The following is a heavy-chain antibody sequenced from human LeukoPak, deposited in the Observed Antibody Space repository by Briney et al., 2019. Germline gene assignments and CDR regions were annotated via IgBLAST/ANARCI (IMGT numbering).Heavy chain of an antibody. CDR3: AKEPFSYCSSTSCSPDP. J-gene: IGHJ5*02. CDR1: GFTFSSYG. CDR2: IRYDGSNK. Sequence: GGSLRLSRAASGFTFSSYGMHWVRQAPGKGLEWLAFIRYDGSNKYYADSVKGRFTISRDNSKNTLYLQMNSLRAEDTAVYYCAKEPFSYCSSTSCSPDPWGQETLVTVSS. V-gene: IGHV3-30*02. D-gene: IGHD2-2*01.